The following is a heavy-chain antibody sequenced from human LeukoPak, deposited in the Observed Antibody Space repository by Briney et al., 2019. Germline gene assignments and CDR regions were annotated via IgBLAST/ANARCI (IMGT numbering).Heavy chain of an antibody. CDR2: IKSKNEGGTT. CDR1: GFTISNAW. CDR3: TSRSHMFGGAFDI. Sequence: GGSLRLSCAASGFTISNAWMSWVRQAPGKGLEWVGRIKSKNEGGTTDYAAPVKGRFTISRDDSKNTLSLQMNSLKTEDTAVYYCTSRSHMFGGAFDIWGQGTMVTVSS. V-gene: IGHV3-15*01. J-gene: IGHJ3*02. D-gene: IGHD3-16*01.